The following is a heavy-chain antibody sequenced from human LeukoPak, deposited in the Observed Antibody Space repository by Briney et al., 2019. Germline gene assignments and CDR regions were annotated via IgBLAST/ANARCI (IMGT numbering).Heavy chain of an antibody. CDR3: AKGTVEYSSSWYWGWFDP. CDR2: ISGSGGST. D-gene: IGHD6-13*01. CDR1: GFTFSSYG. V-gene: IGHV3-23*01. J-gene: IGHJ5*02. Sequence: PGGTLRLSCAASGFTFSSYGMNWVRQAPGKGLEWVSAISGSGGSTYYADSVKGRFTISRDNSKNTLYLQMNSLRAEDTAIYYCAKGTVEYSSSWYWGWFDPWGQGTLVTVSS.